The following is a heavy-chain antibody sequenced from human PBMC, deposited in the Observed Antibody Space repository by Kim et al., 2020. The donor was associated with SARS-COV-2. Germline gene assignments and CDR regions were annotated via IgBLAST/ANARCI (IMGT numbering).Heavy chain of an antibody. CDR1: GDSVNRDGSY. CDR2: IYSNGKT. V-gene: IGHV4-31*03. Sequence: SETLSLTCTVSGDSVNRDGSYWSWIRQLPGKDLEWIGYIYSNGKTSYNPSLRSRLGISLDTSRNQFSLMLTSVTAADAAVYYYARRSTSYWYFDLWGRGTRLPVSS. J-gene: IGHJ2*01. D-gene: IGHD6-13*01. CDR3: ARRSTSYWYFDL.